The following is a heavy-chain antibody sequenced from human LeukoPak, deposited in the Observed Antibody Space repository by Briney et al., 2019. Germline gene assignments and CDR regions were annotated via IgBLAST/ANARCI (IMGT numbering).Heavy chain of an antibody. V-gene: IGHV4-38-2*01. Sequence: SETLSLTCGVPGYSISSGYYWGWIRQSPGKGLEWIGNIYRSGSTYYNPSLKSRVTISVDTSKNQFSLRLTSVTAADTAVYYCARRDRWFDPWGQGTLVTVSS. J-gene: IGHJ5*02. CDR3: ARRDRWFDP. CDR1: GYSISSGYY. CDR2: IYRSGST.